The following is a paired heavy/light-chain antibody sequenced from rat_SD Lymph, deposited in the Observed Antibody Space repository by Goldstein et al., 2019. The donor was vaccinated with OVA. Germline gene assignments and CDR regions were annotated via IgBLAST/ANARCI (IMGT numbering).Heavy chain of an antibody. Sequence: EVQLVESGGGLVQPGRSLTLSCAASGFSFSNYYMAWVRQAPKKGLEWVATISISGTTTYYPDSVRGRFTISRDNAINSLYLQMNSLKSEDTATYYCARGPHAYTTDFSFDYWGQGVMVTVSS. CDR3: ARGPHAYTTDFSFDY. D-gene: IGHD1-6*01. J-gene: IGHJ2*01. V-gene: IGHV5-25*01. CDR1: GFSFSNYY. CDR2: ISISGTTT.
Light chain of an antibody. CDR1: GGISNF. CDR2: HAS. CDR3: QQGYKYPLT. Sequence: DIQLTQSPHSLSASLGETVSIECLASGGISNFLAWYQQKPGKSPQLLIHHASSLQDGVPSRFSGSGSGTQYSLKISNMQPEDDGIYYCQQGYKYPLTFGSGTKLEIK. J-gene: IGKJ5*01. V-gene: IGKV12S11*01.